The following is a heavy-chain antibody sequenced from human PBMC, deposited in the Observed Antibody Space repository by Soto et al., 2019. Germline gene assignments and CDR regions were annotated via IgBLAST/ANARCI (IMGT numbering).Heavy chain of an antibody. CDR2: INAGNGNT. J-gene: IGHJ3*02. Sequence: ASVKVACKGAGCSFSGYVMHGVGQAPGQRLEWMGWINAGNGNTKYSQKFQGRVTITRDTSASTAYMELSSLRSEDTAVYYCARVPGTGAFAIWGQGTMVTVSS. CDR3: ARVPGTGAFAI. D-gene: IGHD2-2*01. V-gene: IGHV1-3*01. CDR1: GCSFSGYV.